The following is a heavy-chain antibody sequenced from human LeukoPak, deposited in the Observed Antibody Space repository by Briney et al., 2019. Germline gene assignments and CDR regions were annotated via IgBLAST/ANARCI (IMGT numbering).Heavy chain of an antibody. CDR2: IKSKTDGGST. CDR1: GFTFRNAS. J-gene: IGHJ4*02. Sequence: GGSLRLSCAASGFTFRNASMSWVRQAPGKGLEWVGRIKSKTDGGSTDYAAPVKGRFTISRDNSQNTMYLQMNSLTTEDTAVYFCAHRDTTMVRVDYWGQGTLVTVSS. V-gene: IGHV3-15*01. CDR3: AHRDTTMVRVDY. D-gene: IGHD5-18*01.